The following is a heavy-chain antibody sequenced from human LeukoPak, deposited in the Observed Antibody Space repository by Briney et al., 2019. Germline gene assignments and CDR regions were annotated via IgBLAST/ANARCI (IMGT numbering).Heavy chain of an antibody. J-gene: IGHJ4*02. CDR1: GFTFSDHY. Sequence: GGSLRLSCAASGFTFSDHYMIWLRQAPGKGLEAISYISHNGETKYYADSVKGRLPISRDNAKSSLYLQMNSLRVEDTAVYYCARDRHGYFDYWGRGTLVTVSS. V-gene: IGHV3-11*01. CDR2: ISHNGETK. CDR3: ARDRHGYFDY. D-gene: IGHD6-13*01.